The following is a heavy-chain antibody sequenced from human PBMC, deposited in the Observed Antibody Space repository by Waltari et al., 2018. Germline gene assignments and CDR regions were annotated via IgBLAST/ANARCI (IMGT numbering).Heavy chain of an antibody. Sequence: QVQLQESGPGLVKPSETLSLTCTVSGGSISSHYWSWIRQPPGKGLEWIGYIHYSGSTNYNPSLKSRVTISVDTSKNQFSLKLSSVTAADTAVYYCARAETGFDYWGQGTLVTVSS. V-gene: IGHV4-59*11. CDR2: IHYSGST. CDR1: GGSISSHY. CDR3: ARAETGFDY. J-gene: IGHJ4*02.